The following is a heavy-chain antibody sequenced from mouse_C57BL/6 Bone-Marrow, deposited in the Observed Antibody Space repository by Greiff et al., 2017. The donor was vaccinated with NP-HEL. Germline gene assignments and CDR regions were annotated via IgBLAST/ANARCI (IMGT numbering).Heavy chain of an antibody. CDR2: IDPENGDT. J-gene: IGHJ4*01. CDR1: GFNIKDDY. CDR3: SFSASIPYYGMDY. V-gene: IGHV14-4*01. D-gene: IGHD6-1*01. Sequence: VQLKQSGAELVRPGASVKLSCTASGFNIKDDYMHWVKQRPEQGLEWIGWIDPENGDTEYASKFQGKATITADTSSNTAYLQLSSLTSEDTAVSYFSFSASIPYYGMDYWGKGTSVTVSS.